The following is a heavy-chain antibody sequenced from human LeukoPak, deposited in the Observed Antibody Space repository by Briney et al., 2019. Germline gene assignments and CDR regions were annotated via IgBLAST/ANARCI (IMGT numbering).Heavy chain of an antibody. J-gene: IGHJ4*02. CDR2: ISAYNGNT. V-gene: IGHV1-18*01. CDR3: ASYVVVTPARVFDY. CDR1: GHTFTSYG. D-gene: IGHD2-21*02. Sequence: ASVKVSCKASGHTFTSYGISWVRQAPGQGLEWMGWISAYNGNTNYAQKLQGRVTMTTDTSTSTAYMELRSLRSDDTAVYYCASYVVVTPARVFDYWGQGTLVTVSS.